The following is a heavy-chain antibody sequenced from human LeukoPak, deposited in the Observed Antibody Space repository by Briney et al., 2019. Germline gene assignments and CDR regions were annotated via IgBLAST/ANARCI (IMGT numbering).Heavy chain of an antibody. J-gene: IGHJ4*02. D-gene: IGHD6-13*01. V-gene: IGHV3-15*01. CDR1: GFTFSNAW. CDR3: TRERWDSSSWNPFDY. CDR2: IKSKTDGGTT. Sequence: GGSLRLSCAASGFTFSNAWMSWVRQAPGKGLEWVGRIKSKTDGGTTDYAAPVKGRFTISRDDSKNTLYLQMNSLKTEDTAVYYCTRERWDSSSWNPFDYWGQGTLVTVSS.